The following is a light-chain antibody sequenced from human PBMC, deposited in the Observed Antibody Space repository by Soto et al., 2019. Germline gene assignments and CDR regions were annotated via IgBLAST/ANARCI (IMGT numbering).Light chain of an antibody. J-gene: IGKJ1*01. V-gene: IGKV1-12*01. Sequence: DIQMTQSPSSVSASVGDSVTITCRASQGISSWLAWHQQKPGKAPKLLIYAASSLQSGVPSRFSGSGSGTDFTLTISSLQPEDFATYYCQQYNTDSRMWTFGQGTKVDIK. CDR3: QQYNTDSRMWT. CDR1: QGISSW. CDR2: AAS.